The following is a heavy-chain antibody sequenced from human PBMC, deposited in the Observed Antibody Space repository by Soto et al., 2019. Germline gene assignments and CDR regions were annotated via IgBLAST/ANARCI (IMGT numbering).Heavy chain of an antibody. J-gene: IGHJ4*02. CDR1: GYTFTSYY. V-gene: IGHV1-46*01. D-gene: IGHD3-3*01. Sequence: ASVKVSCKASGYTFTSYYMHWVRQAPGQGLEWMGIINPSGGSTSYAQKLQGRVTMTTDTSTSTAYMELRSLRSDDTAVYYCARYDFWLRSPSYWGQGTLVTVSS. CDR2: INPSGGST. CDR3: ARYDFWLRSPSY.